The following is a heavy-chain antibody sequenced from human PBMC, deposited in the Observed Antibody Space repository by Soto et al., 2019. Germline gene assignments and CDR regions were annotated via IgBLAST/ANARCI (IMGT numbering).Heavy chain of an antibody. Sequence: ASVKVSCKASGYTFTSYEINWVLQATGQGFEYLGWMNPNSGNTGYVKKFQGRVTMTRDTSMSTAYMELSSLQSEDTAVYYCARLIPYGSGSYYHLGRPDAFDIWGQGTMVTVSS. CDR2: MNPNSGNT. V-gene: IGHV1-8*01. CDR3: ARLIPYGSGSYYHLGRPDAFDI. J-gene: IGHJ3*02. D-gene: IGHD3-10*01. CDR1: GYTFTSYE.